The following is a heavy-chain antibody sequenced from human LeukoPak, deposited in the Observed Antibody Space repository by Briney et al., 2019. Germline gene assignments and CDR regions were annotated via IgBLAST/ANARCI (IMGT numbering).Heavy chain of an antibody. CDR1: GYTFTDYY. V-gene: IGHV1-46*01. CDR3: ARDLPTGEAYGSGLTPGFSGFDP. D-gene: IGHD3-10*01. Sequence: GASVKVSCKASGYTFTDYYMYWVRQAPGQGLEWMGIINPSGGSTSYAQKFQGRVTITADKSTSTAYMELSSLRSEDTAVYYCARDLPTGEAYGSGLTPGFSGFDPWGQGTLVTVSS. J-gene: IGHJ5*02. CDR2: INPSGGST.